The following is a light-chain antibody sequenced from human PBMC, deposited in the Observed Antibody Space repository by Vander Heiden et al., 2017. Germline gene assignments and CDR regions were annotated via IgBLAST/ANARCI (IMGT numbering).Light chain of an antibody. CDR3: QQAKSSPFSIT. CDR1: QGISSW. J-gene: IGKJ5*01. V-gene: IGKV1D-12*01. Sequence: DIQMTQSPSSVSASVGDRVTITCRASQGISSWLAWYQQKPGKAPKLLIYAASVLQSGVPQRFSGRGSGKDFTLTISSLQPENFATYNGQQAKSSPFSITFGQGNRLEI. CDR2: AAS.